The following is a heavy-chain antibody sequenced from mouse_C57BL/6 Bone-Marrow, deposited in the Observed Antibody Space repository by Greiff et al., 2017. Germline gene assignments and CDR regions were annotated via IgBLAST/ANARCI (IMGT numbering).Heavy chain of an antibody. V-gene: IGHV1-81*01. Sequence: VQLQQSGAELARPGASVKLSCKASGYTFTSYGISWVKQRTGQGLEWIGEIDPRSGNTYYNEKFKGKATLTAEKSSSTAYMELRSLTSEDSAVYFGARAYSYWGQGTTLTVSS. CDR2: IDPRSGNT. CDR1: GYTFTSYG. J-gene: IGHJ2*01. CDR3: ARAYSY. D-gene: IGHD1-1*01.